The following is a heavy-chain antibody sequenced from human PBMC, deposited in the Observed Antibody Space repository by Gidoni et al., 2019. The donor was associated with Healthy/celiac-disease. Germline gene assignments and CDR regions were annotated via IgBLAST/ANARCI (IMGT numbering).Heavy chain of an antibody. J-gene: IGHJ4*02. D-gene: IGHD3-22*01. V-gene: IGHV3-30*18. CDR2: ISYDGSNK. CDR3: AKDLYYYDSSGYSLDY. CDR1: GFASSSYG. Sequence: QLQLVESGGGVVQPGWSLRLSWAAAGFASSSYGMHWVRQAPGKGLEWVAVISYDGSNKDYADSVKGRFTISRDNSKNTLYLQMNSLRAEDTAVYYCAKDLYYYDSSGYSLDYWGQGTLVTVSS.